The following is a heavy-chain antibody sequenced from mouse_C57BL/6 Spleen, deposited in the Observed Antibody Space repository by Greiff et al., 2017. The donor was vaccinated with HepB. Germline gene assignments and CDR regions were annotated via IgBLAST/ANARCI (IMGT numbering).Heavy chain of an antibody. Sequence: QVHVKQSGAELVKPGASVKISCKASGYAFSSYWMNWVKQRPGKGLEWIGQIYPGDGDTNYNGKFKGKATLTADKSSSTAYMQLSSLTSEDSAVYFCARGGGNYGSSPYAMDYWGQGTSVTVSS. J-gene: IGHJ4*01. V-gene: IGHV1-80*01. CDR2: IYPGDGDT. CDR3: ARGGGNYGSSPYAMDY. D-gene: IGHD1-1*01. CDR1: GYAFSSYW.